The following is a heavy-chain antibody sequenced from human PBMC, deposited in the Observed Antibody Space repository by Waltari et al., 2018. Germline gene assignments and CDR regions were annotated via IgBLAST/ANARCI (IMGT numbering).Heavy chain of an antibody. J-gene: IGHJ4*02. Sequence: EVQLVESGGGLVKPGGSLRLSCAASGFTFSSYSMNWVRQAPGKGLGGVSSISSSSSYIAYADSVKGRFTISRDNAKNSLYLQMNSLRAEDTAVYYCAGSSSGDYFDYWGQGTLVTVSS. D-gene: IGHD6-6*01. V-gene: IGHV3-21*01. CDR2: ISSSSSYI. CDR3: AGSSSGDYFDY. CDR1: GFTFSSYS.